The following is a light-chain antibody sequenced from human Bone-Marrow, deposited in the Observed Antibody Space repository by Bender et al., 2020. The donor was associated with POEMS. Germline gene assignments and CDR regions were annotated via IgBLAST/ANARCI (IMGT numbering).Light chain of an antibody. CDR2: HDT. CDR1: KLGKTY. CDR3: QTWDSSIVV. J-gene: IGLJ2*01. Sequence: SYDLTQPPSVSVSPGQTASITCSGDKLGKTYTSWYQQKPGQSPFLVVFHDTQRPSGIPERFSGSNSGNTATLTISATQAVDESDYYCQTWDSSIVVIGGGTKLTVL. V-gene: IGLV3-1*01.